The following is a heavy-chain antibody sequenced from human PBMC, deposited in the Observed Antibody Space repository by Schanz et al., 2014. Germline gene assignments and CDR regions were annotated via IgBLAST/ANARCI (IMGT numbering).Heavy chain of an antibody. CDR2: ITRQGTT. J-gene: IGHJ4*02. CDR1: GFNFNTYA. D-gene: IGHD6-19*01. CDR3: AKDHPSSGWPAFDV. V-gene: IGHV3-23*01. Sequence: EVHLLESGGGLVQPGGSLRLACAASGFNFNTYAMSWVRQAPGRGLEWVSGITRQGTTYYGDFVRGRFSISRDLSSNTLYLQMNSLRADDSAIYYCAKDHPSSGWPAFDVWGQGTQVTVSS.